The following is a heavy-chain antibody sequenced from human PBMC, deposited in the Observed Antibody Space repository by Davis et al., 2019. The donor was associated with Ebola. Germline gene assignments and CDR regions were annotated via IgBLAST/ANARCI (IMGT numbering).Heavy chain of an antibody. Sequence: ASVKVSCKASGYTFTSYAMHWVRQAPGQRLEWMGWISAYNGNTNYAQKLQGRVTMTTDTSTSTAYMELRSLRSDDTAVYYCARVRPRVATEIDPWGQGTLVTVSS. CDR2: ISAYNGNT. CDR3: ARVRPRVATEIDP. D-gene: IGHD5-12*01. J-gene: IGHJ5*02. CDR1: GYTFTSYA. V-gene: IGHV1-18*01.